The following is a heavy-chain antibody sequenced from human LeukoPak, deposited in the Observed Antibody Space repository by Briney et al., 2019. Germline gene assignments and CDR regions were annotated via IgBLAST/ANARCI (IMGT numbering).Heavy chain of an antibody. Sequence: GGSLRLSCVASGFTFSSYGMHWVRQAPGKGLEWVAVISYDGSNKYYADSMKGRFTISRDNSKNTLNLQMNSLRTEDTAVYHCAKALGNLWYMDYWGQGTLITVSS. D-gene: IGHD2-21*01. CDR2: ISYDGSNK. CDR3: AKALGNLWYMDY. V-gene: IGHV3-30*18. CDR1: GFTFSSYG. J-gene: IGHJ4*02.